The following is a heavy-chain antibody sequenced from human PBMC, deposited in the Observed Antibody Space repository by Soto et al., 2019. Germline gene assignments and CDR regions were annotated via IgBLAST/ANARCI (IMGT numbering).Heavy chain of an antibody. Sequence: QVHLVQSGAEVKTPGASVKVSCKVFGYTFTNYGISWVRQAPGQGLEWMGWISPYNGDVIYAQRFQGSVTMTPDTSTSTAYMQLTSLRSDDTAVFFCARSPRIVTAATGIRDFDYWGQGTLVSVSS. V-gene: IGHV1-18*01. CDR2: ISPYNGDV. J-gene: IGHJ4*02. D-gene: IGHD6-13*01. CDR3: ARSPRIVTAATGIRDFDY. CDR1: GYTFTNYG.